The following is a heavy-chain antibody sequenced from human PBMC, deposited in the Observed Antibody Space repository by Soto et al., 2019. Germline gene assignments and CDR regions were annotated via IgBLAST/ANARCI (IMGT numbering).Heavy chain of an antibody. CDR3: ARDQPGYSYGYGLGY. CDR2: ISSSSSHI. Sequence: GSLRLSCAASGFTFSSYSMNWVRQAPGKGLEWVSSISSSSSHIYYADSVKGRFTISRDNAKNSLYLQMNSLRAEDTAVYYCARDQPGYSYGYGLGYWGQGTLVTVSS. D-gene: IGHD5-18*01. V-gene: IGHV3-21*01. J-gene: IGHJ4*02. CDR1: GFTFSSYS.